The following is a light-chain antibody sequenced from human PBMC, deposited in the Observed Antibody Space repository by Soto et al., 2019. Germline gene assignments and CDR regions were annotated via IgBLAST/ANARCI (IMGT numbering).Light chain of an antibody. CDR1: QSISSW. CDR2: GAS. CDR3: QNYNSAPLT. Sequence: DIQITQSTSTLSASVGDRVTITCRASQSISSWLAWYQQKPGKAPKLLIYGASTLQFGVPSRFSGSGSGTDFTLTISSLQPEDVATYYCQNYNSAPLTFGGGTKVDIK. V-gene: IGKV1-5*01. J-gene: IGKJ4*01.